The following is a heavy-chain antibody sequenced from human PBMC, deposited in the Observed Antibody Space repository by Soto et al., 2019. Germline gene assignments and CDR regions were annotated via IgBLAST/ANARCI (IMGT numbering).Heavy chain of an antibody. Sequence: QVQLVQSGAEVKKPGASVKVSCKASGYTFTSYGISWVRQAPGQGLEWMGWISAYNGNTNYAQKLQGRVTMTTDTSTRTAYMEGRSVRYDDTDVYYCAREAEWLTWGGYAIDIWGQGTIVTVSS. CDR3: AREAEWLTWGGYAIDI. D-gene: IGHD3-16*01. CDR1: GYTFTSYG. V-gene: IGHV1-18*04. CDR2: ISAYNGNT. J-gene: IGHJ3*02.